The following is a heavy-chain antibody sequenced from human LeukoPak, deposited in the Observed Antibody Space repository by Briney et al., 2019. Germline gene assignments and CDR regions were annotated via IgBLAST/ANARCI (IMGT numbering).Heavy chain of an antibody. Sequence: ASVKVSCKASGYTFTGYYMHWVRQAPGQGLEWMGWINPNSGGTNYAQKFQGRVTITADKSTSTAYMELSSLRSEDTAVYYCARDLGVYTASSGPPEEIDYWGQGTLVTVSS. J-gene: IGHJ4*02. CDR1: GYTFTGYY. D-gene: IGHD2-8*01. CDR3: ARDLGVYTASSGPPEEIDY. V-gene: IGHV1-2*02. CDR2: INPNSGGT.